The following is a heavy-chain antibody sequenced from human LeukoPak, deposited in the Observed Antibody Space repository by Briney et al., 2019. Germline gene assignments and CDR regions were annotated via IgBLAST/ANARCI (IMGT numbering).Heavy chain of an antibody. CDR1: GGSISSSSYY. J-gene: IGHJ4*02. D-gene: IGHD5-12*01. CDR2: IHTSGRS. CDR3: ARTGYSGYDTQVH. Sequence: SESLSLTCTVSGGSISSSSYYWGWLRQPPGKGLEWIGSIHTSGRSYYNPSHKCRLTIPVDTSKNQFSLKLTSVTAADTAVYYCARTGYSGYDTQVHWVQATMVAVSS. V-gene: IGHV4-39*01.